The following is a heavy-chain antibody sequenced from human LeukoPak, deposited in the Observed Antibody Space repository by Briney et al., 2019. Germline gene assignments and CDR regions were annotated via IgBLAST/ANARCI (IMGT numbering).Heavy chain of an antibody. D-gene: IGHD3-16*01. J-gene: IGHJ1*01. CDR3: TTDRYYDNGELQFQH. V-gene: IGHV3-15*01. CDR2: IKRETDGGTI. Sequence: GGSLRLSCAASGFTFSSYAMSWVRQAPGKGLEWLGRIKRETDGGTIDYAAPVKGRFTISRDDSRNTLYLQMDSLKIEDTAVYYCTTDRYYDNGELQFQHWGQGTLVTVSS. CDR1: GFTFSSYA.